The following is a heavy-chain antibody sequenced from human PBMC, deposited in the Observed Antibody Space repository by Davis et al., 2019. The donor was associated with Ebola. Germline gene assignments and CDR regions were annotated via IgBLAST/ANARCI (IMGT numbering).Heavy chain of an antibody. CDR2: ISGSGGST. CDR1: GFTFSSYA. J-gene: IGHJ4*02. Sequence: GGSLRLSCAASGFTFSSYAMSWVRQAPGKGLEWVSAISGSGGSTYYADSVKGRFTISRHNSKNTLYLQMNSLRAEDTAVYYCASTPSGYDRGHFDYWGQGTLVTVSS. CDR3: ASTPSGYDRGHFDY. V-gene: IGHV3-23*01. D-gene: IGHD5-12*01.